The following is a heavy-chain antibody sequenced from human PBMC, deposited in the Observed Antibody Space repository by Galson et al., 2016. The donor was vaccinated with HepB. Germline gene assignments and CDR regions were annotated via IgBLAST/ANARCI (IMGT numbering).Heavy chain of an antibody. Sequence: ATLSLTCPVSSGSISSSRYYWGWIRQPPGKGLEWIGSVYYSGTAYYDPSLNSRVSISVDTSKNQFSLSLSSVTAGDTAGYFCASHCGGDCYNNLADAFDIWGRGTMVTVSS. CDR1: SGSISSSRYY. V-gene: IGHV4-39*01. D-gene: IGHD2-21*01. CDR3: ASHCGGDCYNNLADAFDI. CDR2: VYYSGTA. J-gene: IGHJ3*02.